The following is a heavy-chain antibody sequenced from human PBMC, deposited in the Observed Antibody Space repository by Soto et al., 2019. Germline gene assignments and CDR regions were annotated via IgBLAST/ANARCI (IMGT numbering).Heavy chain of an antibody. J-gene: IGHJ4*02. CDR1: GFTFSSYW. D-gene: IGHD1-26*01. CDR2: INEDGSDT. Sequence: EVLMVESGGDLVQPGGSLRLSCSGSGFTFSSYWMNWVRQTPGKGLEWVANINEDGSDTYYMDSVKGRFTISRDNAKNSLYLQMNSLRAEDTAVYFCVGAHFDYWGQGTVVNVSS. CDR3: VGAHFDY. V-gene: IGHV3-7*01.